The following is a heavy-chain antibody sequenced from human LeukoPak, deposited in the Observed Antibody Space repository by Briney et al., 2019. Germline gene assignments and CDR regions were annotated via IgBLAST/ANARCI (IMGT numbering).Heavy chain of an antibody. D-gene: IGHD2-8*01. CDR2: ISSSGSTI. V-gene: IGHV3-48*02. CDR3: ARELMVYVMGFDY. J-gene: IGHJ4*02. Sequence: GGSLRLSCAASGFTFSSYAITWVRQAPGKGLEWVSYISSSGSTIHYADSVKGRFTISRDNAKNSLYLQMNSLRDEDTAVYYCARELMVYVMGFDYWGQGTLVTVSS. CDR1: GFTFSSYA.